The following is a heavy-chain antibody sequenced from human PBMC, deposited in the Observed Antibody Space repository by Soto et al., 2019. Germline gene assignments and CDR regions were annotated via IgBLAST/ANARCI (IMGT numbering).Heavy chain of an antibody. V-gene: IGHV4-59*08. J-gene: IGHJ2*01. Sequence: QVQLQESGPGLVKPSETLSLTCTVSGGSISSYYWSWIRQPPGKGLEWIGYIYYSGSTNYNPSLTSRVTRSVDTSKTQFSLKLSSVTAADTAVYYCARFNWYFDLWGRGTLVTVSS. CDR1: GGSISSYY. CDR2: IYYSGST. CDR3: ARFNWYFDL.